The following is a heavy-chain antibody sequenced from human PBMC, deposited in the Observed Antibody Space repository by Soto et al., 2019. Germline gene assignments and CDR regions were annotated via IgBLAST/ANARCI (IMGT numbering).Heavy chain of an antibody. D-gene: IGHD6-19*01. CDR2: ISYDGSNK. CDR1: GFTFSCYG. Sequence: GGLLRLSCAASGFTFSCYGMHWVRQAPGKGLEWVAVISYDGSNKYYADSVKGRFTISRDNPKNTLYLQMNSLRAEDTAVYYCAKDLAVAGTLAFDYWGQGTLITVSS. J-gene: IGHJ4*02. CDR3: AKDLAVAGTLAFDY. V-gene: IGHV3-30*18.